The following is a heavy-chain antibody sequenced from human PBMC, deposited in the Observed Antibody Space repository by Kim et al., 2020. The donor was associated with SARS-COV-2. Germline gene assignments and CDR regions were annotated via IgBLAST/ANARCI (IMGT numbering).Heavy chain of an antibody. Sequence: KSRVTISVDTSKNQFSLKLSSVTAADTAVYYCASSVYYYDSSGLEYYFDYWGQGTLVTVSS. CDR3: ASSVYYYDSSGLEYYFDY. D-gene: IGHD3-22*01. V-gene: IGHV4-39*07. J-gene: IGHJ4*02.